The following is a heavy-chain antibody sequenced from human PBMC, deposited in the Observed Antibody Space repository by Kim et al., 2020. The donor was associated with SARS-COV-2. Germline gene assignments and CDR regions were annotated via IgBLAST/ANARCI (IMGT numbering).Heavy chain of an antibody. V-gene: IGHV1-69*04. CDR3: AREYSGYLNWFDP. D-gene: IGHD5-12*01. Sequence: QKFQDRVTITADKSTSTAYMGLSSLRSEDTAVYYCAREYSGYLNWFDPWGQGTLVTVSS. J-gene: IGHJ5*02.